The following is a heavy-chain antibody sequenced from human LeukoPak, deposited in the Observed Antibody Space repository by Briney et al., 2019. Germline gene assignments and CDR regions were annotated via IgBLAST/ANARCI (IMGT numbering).Heavy chain of an antibody. CDR2: ISSSSSTM. Sequence: GGSLRLSCAASGFTFSSYSMNWVRQAPGKGLEWVSYISSSSSTMYYADSVKGRFTISRDNAKNSLYLQMNSLRAEDTAVYYCARQPNYYGSGSYYNWFDPWGQGTLVTVSS. V-gene: IGHV3-48*01. D-gene: IGHD3-10*01. CDR1: GFTFSSYS. CDR3: ARQPNYYGSGSYYNWFDP. J-gene: IGHJ5*02.